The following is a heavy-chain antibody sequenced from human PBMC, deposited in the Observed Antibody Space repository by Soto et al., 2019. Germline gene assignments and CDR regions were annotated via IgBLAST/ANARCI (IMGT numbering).Heavy chain of an antibody. CDR1: GGTFSSYA. D-gene: IGHD2-15*01. CDR3: AREGYCSGGSCYYYGRDV. V-gene: IGHV1-69*01. Sequence: QVQLVQSGAEVKKPGSSVKVSCKASGGTFSSYAISWVRQAPGQGLEWMGGIIPIVGTANYAQKFQGRVTITADESTSTAYMELSSLRSEDTAVYYCAREGYCSGGSCYYYGRDVWGQGTTVTVSS. J-gene: IGHJ6*02. CDR2: IIPIVGTA.